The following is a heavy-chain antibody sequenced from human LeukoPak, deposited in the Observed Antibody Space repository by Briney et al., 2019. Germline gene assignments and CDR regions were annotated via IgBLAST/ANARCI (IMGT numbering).Heavy chain of an antibody. J-gene: IGHJ4*02. V-gene: IGHV1-69*05. CDR1: GGTFSSYA. CDR2: IIPIFGTA. D-gene: IGHD3-22*01. CDR3: ARTAETIYYYNSSGYEPTFDY. Sequence: SVKVSCKASGGTFSSYAISWVRQAPGQGLEWMGGIIPIFGTANYAQKFQGRVTITTDESTSTAYMELSSLRSEDTAVYYCARTAETIYYYNSSGYEPTFDYWGQGTLVTVSS.